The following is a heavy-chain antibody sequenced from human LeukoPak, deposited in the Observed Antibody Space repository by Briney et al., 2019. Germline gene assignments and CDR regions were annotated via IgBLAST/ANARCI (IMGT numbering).Heavy chain of an antibody. J-gene: IGHJ3*02. CDR3: ARANNYDILTGYAFDI. CDR2: INPSGGST. Sequence: GASVKVSCKASGYIFTSYYMHWVRQAPGQGLEWMGIINPSGGSTFYAQKFQGRVTMTRDMSTSTVYMELSSLRSEDTAVYYCARANNYDILTGYAFDIWGQGTMVTVSS. V-gene: IGHV1-46*01. D-gene: IGHD3-9*01. CDR1: GYIFTSYY.